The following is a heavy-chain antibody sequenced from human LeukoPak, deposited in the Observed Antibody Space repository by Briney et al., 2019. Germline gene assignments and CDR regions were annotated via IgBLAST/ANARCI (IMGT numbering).Heavy chain of an antibody. CDR3: ARGYCSSTSCREDWYFDL. D-gene: IGHD2-2*01. CDR2: ISAYNGNT. V-gene: IGHV1-18*01. CDR1: GYTFTSYG. J-gene: IGHJ2*01. Sequence: VASVSVSCKASGYTFTSYGISWVRQAPGQGLEWMGWISAYNGNTNYAQKLQGRVTMTTDTSTSTAYMELRSLRSDDTAVYYCARGYCSSTSCREDWYFDLWGRGTLVTVSS.